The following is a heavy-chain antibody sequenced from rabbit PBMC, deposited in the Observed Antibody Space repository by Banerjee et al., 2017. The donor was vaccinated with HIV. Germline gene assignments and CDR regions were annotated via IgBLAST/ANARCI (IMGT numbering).Heavy chain of an antibody. CDR2: IHINSGST. CDR1: GFSFSSTHY. J-gene: IGHJ4*01. V-gene: IGHV1S45*01. Sequence: QEQLEESGGDLVKPEGSLTLTCTASGFSFSSTHYMCWVRQAPGKGLEWIGCIHINSGSTYYASWAKGRFTISKPSSPTVTLQRTSLTAADTATYFCARDLAGVIGGNFNLWGQGTLVTAS. D-gene: IGHD1-1*01. CDR3: ARDLAGVIGGNFNL.